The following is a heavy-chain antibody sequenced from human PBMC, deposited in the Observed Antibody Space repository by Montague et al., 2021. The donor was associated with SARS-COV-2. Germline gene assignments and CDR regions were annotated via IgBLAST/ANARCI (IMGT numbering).Heavy chain of an antibody. Sequence: SLRLSCAASGFSFSSFSMHWVRQAPGKGLESLAVVSTDVNEKYYSGSVRGRFTISIDNSKNTVSLQVNSLRVEDTAVYYCVRDPGMNGLDIWGQGTRVTVSS. CDR3: VRDPGMNGLDI. J-gene: IGHJ3*02. CDR2: VSTDVNEK. CDR1: GFSFSSFS. V-gene: IGHV3-30*04. D-gene: IGHD2-8*01.